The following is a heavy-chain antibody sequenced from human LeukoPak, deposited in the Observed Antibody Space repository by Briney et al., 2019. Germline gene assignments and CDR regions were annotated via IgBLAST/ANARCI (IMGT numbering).Heavy chain of an antibody. CDR1: GFTFSSYG. Sequence: PGGSLRLSCAASGFTFSSYGMHWVRQAPGKGLEWVAVIWYDGSNKYYADSVKGRFTISRDNSKNTLYLQMNSLRAEDTAVYYCAKDLGYCTNGVCYFLDYWGQGTLVTVSS. CDR3: AKDLGYCTNGVCYFLDY. V-gene: IGHV3-33*06. D-gene: IGHD2-8*01. CDR2: IWYDGSNK. J-gene: IGHJ4*02.